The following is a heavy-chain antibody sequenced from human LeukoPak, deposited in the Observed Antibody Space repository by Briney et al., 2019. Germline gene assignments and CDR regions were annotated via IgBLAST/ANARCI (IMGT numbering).Heavy chain of an antibody. V-gene: IGHV4-34*01. D-gene: IGHD4-17*01. Sequence: KTSETLSLTCAVYGGSFRGYYWSWFRQPPGKGLEWIGEINHSGSTNYNPSLKSRVTISVDTSKNQFSLKLSSVTAADTAVYYCARGAVRYYYYYMDVWGKGTTVTVSS. J-gene: IGHJ6*03. CDR3: ARGAVRYYYYYMDV. CDR1: GGSFRGYY. CDR2: INHSGST.